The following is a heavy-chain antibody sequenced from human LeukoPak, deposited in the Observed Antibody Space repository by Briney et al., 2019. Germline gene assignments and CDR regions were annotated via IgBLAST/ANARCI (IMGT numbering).Heavy chain of an antibody. CDR1: GYTFSNYY. J-gene: IGHJ3*02. Sequence: ASVKVSCKASGYTFSNYYMHWVQQAPGQGLEWMGIINQNGDSASYTQKFQGRVTMTRDTSTSTVYMELSSLRSEDTAVYYCARALRLDGYKKPPGAFDMWGQGTMVIVSS. CDR3: ARALRLDGYKKPPGAFDM. CDR2: INQNGDSA. D-gene: IGHD5-24*01. V-gene: IGHV1-46*01.